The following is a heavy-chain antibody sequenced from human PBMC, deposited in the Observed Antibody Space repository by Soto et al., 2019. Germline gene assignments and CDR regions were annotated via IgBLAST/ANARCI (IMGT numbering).Heavy chain of an antibody. CDR1: GYSFTSYW. Sequence: GESLKISCKGSGYSFTSYWIAWVRQMPGKGLEWMGIINSGDSETRYSPSFQGQVTISADKSVSTAYLQWSSLKASDTAMYYCARHPRARYYYYGMDVWGQGTTGTVS. CDR3: ARHPRARYYYYGMDV. CDR2: INSGDSET. V-gene: IGHV5-51*01. J-gene: IGHJ6*02.